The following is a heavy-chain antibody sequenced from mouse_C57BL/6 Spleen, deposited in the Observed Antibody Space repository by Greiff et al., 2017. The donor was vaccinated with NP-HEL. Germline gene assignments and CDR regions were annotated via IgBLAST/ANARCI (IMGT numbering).Heavy chain of an antibody. CDR2: IYPRSGNT. Sequence: QVHVKQSGAELARPGASVKLSCKASGYTFTSYGISWVKQRTGQGLEWIGEIYPRSGNTYYNEKFKGKATLTADKSSSTAYMELRSLTSEDSAVYFCARRRDYFDYWGQGTTLTVSS. CDR3: ARRRDYFDY. V-gene: IGHV1-81*01. J-gene: IGHJ2*01. CDR1: GYTFTSYG.